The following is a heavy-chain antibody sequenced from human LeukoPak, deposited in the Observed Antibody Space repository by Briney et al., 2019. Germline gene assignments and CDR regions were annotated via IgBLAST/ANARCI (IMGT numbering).Heavy chain of an antibody. V-gene: IGHV4-39*07. Sequence: PSETLSLTCTVSGGSISSSGYYWGWIRQPPGEGLEWIGSIYYGGSTYYNPSLKSRVTISVDTSKNQFSLKLSSVTAADTAVYYCARGRWGTAVYWGQGTLVTVSS. D-gene: IGHD3-16*01. CDR1: GGSISSSGYY. CDR2: IYYGGST. J-gene: IGHJ4*02. CDR3: ARGRWGTAVY.